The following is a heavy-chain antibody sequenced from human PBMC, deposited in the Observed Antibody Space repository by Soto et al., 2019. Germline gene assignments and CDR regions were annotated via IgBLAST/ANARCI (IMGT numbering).Heavy chain of an antibody. CDR3: AKGGIVVVVAATQPLDY. CDR2: ICGSGGST. Sequence: GSLRLSCAASGFTFSSYAMSWVRQAPGKGLEWVSAICGSGGSTYYADSVKGRFTISRDNSKNTLYLQMNSLRAEDTAVYYCAKGGIVVVVAATQPLDYWGQGTLVTVSS. CDR1: GFTFSSYA. J-gene: IGHJ4*02. V-gene: IGHV3-23*01. D-gene: IGHD2-15*01.